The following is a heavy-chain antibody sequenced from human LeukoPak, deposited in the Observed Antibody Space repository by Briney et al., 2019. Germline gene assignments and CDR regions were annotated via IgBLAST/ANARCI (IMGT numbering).Heavy chain of an antibody. CDR2: ISYDGNNK. CDR1: GFIFSNYV. J-gene: IGHJ4*02. V-gene: IGHV3-30*04. Sequence: PGGSLRLSCVASGFIFSNYVMHWVRQAPGKGLEWMTMISYDGNNKYYADSVKGRFTISRDNSKNTLYLQMNSLRAEDTAVYYCARDYYGSGSPYTGVEYWGQGTLVTVSS. CDR3: ARDYYGSGSPYTGVEY. D-gene: IGHD3-10*01.